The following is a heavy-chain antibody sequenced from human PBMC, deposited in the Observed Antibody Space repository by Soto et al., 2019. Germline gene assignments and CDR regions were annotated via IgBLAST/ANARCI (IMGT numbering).Heavy chain of an antibody. J-gene: IGHJ4*02. CDR3: AALSSSSWSVSFDY. D-gene: IGHD6-13*01. CDR1: GYTFTSYG. CDR2: ISAYNGNT. Sequence: QVQLVQSGAEVKKPGASVKVSCKASGYTFTSYGISWVRQAPGQGLEWMGWISAYNGNTNYAQKLQGRVTMTTDTSTSTADLEMRSLRSADTAVYYCAALSSSSWSVSFDYWGQGTLVTVSS. V-gene: IGHV1-18*01.